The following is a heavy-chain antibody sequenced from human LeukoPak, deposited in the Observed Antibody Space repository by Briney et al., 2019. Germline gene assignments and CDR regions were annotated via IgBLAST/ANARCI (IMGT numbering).Heavy chain of an antibody. Sequence: GGSLRLSCAASGFTFSSYAMSWVRQISGKGLEWVSTISGSGGSTYYADSVKGRFTISRDNSKSTLYLQMNSLRAGDTAVYYCAKGQAVATISSFDCWGQGTLVTVSS. CDR2: ISGSGGST. CDR3: AKGQAVATISSFDC. D-gene: IGHD5-12*01. V-gene: IGHV3-23*01. CDR1: GFTFSSYA. J-gene: IGHJ4*02.